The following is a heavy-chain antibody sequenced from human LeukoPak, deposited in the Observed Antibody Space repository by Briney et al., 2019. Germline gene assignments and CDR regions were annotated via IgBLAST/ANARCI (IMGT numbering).Heavy chain of an antibody. J-gene: IGHJ4*02. V-gene: IGHV3-7*03. D-gene: IGHD2-8*01. CDR1: GFTFSSYG. Sequence: GGSLRLSCAASGFTFSSYGMHWVRQAPGKGLEWVANIQEDGSLKRYVDSVRGRFTISRDNAKNSLYLQMNSLRDEDTAVYYCARGRSTKNYWGQGTLVTVSS. CDR2: IQEDGSLK. CDR3: ARGRSTKNY.